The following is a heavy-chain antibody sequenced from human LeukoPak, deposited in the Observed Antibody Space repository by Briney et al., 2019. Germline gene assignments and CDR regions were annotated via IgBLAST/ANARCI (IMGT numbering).Heavy chain of an antibody. CDR2: ISYDGSNK. V-gene: IGHV3-30-3*01. CDR1: GFTFSSYA. J-gene: IGHJ6*03. Sequence: GGSLRPSCAASGFTFSSYAMHWVRQAPGKGLEWVAVISYDGSNKYYADSVKGRFTISRDNSKNTLYLQMNSLRAEDTAVYYCARDPPSSDTDRYYYYYMDVWGKGTTVTVSS. CDR3: ARDPPSSDTDRYYYYYMDV. D-gene: IGHD2-2*02.